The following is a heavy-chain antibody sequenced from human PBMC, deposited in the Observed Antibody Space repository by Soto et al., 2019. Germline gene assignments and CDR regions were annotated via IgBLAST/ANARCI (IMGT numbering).Heavy chain of an antibody. J-gene: IGHJ4*02. CDR2: IVPIVDTS. Sequence: QVQLVQSGAEVRQPVSSVKVSCKTSGGTFSSYAISWVRQAPGQGLEWMGGIVPIVDTSTYAQKFQGRVTITADESTSTVYMELSSLRSDDTAVYYCVRVVAIPGSPDNWGQGTLVTVSS. CDR3: VRVVAIPGSPDN. V-gene: IGHV1-69*12. D-gene: IGHD2-15*01. CDR1: GGTFSSYA.